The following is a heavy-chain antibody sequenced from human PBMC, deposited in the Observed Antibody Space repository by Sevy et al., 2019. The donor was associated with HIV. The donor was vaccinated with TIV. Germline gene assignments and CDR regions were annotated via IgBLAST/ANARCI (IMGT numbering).Heavy chain of an antibody. V-gene: IGHV3-9*01. Sequence: GGSLRLSCAASGFTFGNYAMHWVRQAPGKGLEWVADISWNSGSIDYADSVKGRFTISRDNAKNSLYLQMNSLRAEDTALYYCAIDREGIAAAGKDYWGQGTLVTVSS. J-gene: IGHJ4*02. CDR2: ISWNSGSI. CDR3: AIDREGIAAAGKDY. CDR1: GFTFGNYA. D-gene: IGHD6-13*01.